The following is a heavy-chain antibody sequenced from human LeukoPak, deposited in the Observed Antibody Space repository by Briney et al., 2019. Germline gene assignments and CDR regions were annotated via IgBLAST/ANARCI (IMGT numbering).Heavy chain of an antibody. CDR1: GFTFSSYS. CDR3: AKESGGSTSCHDY. D-gene: IGHD2-2*01. CDR2: ISSSSSYI. Sequence: PGGSLRLSCAASGFTFSSYSMNWVRQAPGKGLEWVSSISSSSSYIYYADSVKGRFTISRDNSKNTLYLQMNSLRAEDTAVYYCAKESGGSTSCHDYWGQGTLVTVSS. V-gene: IGHV3-21*04. J-gene: IGHJ4*02.